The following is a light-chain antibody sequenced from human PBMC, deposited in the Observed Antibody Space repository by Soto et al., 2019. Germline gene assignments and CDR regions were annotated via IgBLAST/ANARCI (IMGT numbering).Light chain of an antibody. CDR3: QQYGSSPGT. Sequence: IVLTQSPGTLSLSQGERATLSCRASQSVSSSYLAWYQQKPGQAPRLLIYGASSRATGIPDRFSGSGSGTDFTLTISRLEPEDFAVYYCQQYGSSPGTFGQGTMVDVK. J-gene: IGKJ1*01. CDR2: GAS. V-gene: IGKV3-20*01. CDR1: QSVSSSY.